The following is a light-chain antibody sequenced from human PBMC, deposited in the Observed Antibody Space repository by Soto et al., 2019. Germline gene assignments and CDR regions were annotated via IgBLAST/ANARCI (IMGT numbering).Light chain of an antibody. J-gene: IGKJ1*01. CDR3: QQFGSSLTWT. CDR1: QSVSSSY. Sequence: EIVLTQSPGTLSLSPGERATLSCRASQSVSSSYLAWYQQKPGQAPSLLIYGASSRATGIPDRFSGSGSGTDFTLTIRRLQPEDFAVYYCQQFGSSLTWTFGQGTKVEIK. CDR2: GAS. V-gene: IGKV3-20*01.